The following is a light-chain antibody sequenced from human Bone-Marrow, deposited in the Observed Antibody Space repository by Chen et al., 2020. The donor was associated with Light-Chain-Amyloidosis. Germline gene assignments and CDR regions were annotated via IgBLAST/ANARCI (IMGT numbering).Light chain of an antibody. J-gene: IGLJ3*02. CDR3: QSYQGSSQGV. Sequence: FMLTQPHSVSESPGNTVTISCTRSSGSIATNYVQWYQQRPGSSPPTVIYEDDQRPSGVPDRFSGSIDSSSTSASLTSSGLKTEDEADYYCQSYQGSSQGVFGGGTKLTVL. V-gene: IGLV6-57*01. CDR2: EDD. CDR1: SGSIATNY.